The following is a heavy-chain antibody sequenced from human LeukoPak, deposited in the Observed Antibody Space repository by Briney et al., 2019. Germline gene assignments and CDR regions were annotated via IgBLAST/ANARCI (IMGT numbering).Heavy chain of an antibody. J-gene: IGHJ4*02. CDR2: IYYSGST. Sequence: SETLSLTCTVSGGSISSSSYYWGWIRQPPGKGLEWIGSIYYSGSTYYNPSLKSRVTISVDTSKNQFSLKLSSVTAADTAVYYCARLAKFRDRYDYVWGSYRYDYWGQGTLVTVSS. V-gene: IGHV4-39*01. CDR3: ARLAKFRDRYDYVWGSYRYDY. CDR1: GGSISSSSYY. D-gene: IGHD3-16*02.